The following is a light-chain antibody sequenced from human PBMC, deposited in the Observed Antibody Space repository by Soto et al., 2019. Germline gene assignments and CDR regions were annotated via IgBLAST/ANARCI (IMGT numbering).Light chain of an antibody. J-gene: IGKJ4*01. V-gene: IGKV2-28*01. Sequence: DIVMTQSPLSLPVTPGEPASISCRSSQSLLNRNGQNCLDWYLQKPGQSPQLLIHMGFIRASGVPDRFSGSGSGTYFTLTISRVEAEDVGVYYCMQALESPPTFGGGIKVEIK. CDR2: MGF. CDR1: QSLLNRNGQNC. CDR3: MQALESPPT.